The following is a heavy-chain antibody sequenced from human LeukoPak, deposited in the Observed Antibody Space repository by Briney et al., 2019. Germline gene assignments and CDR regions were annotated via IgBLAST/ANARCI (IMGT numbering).Heavy chain of an antibody. Sequence: PGGSLRLSCAASGFTFSSYGMHWVRQAPGKGLEWVADISYDGSNKYYADSVKGRFTISRDNSKNTLYLQMNSLRAEDTAVYYCAKGSEVTTFGWFDPWGQGTLVTVSS. J-gene: IGHJ5*02. D-gene: IGHD4-17*01. CDR2: ISYDGSNK. CDR3: AKGSEVTTFGWFDP. CDR1: GFTFSSYG. V-gene: IGHV3-30*18.